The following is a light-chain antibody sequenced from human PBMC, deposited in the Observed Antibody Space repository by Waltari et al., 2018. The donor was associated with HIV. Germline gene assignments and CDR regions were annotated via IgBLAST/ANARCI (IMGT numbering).Light chain of an antibody. J-gene: IGKJ2*01. V-gene: IGKV2-30*01. CDR1: QSLVYSDGNTY. CDR3: MQGTHWPSYT. Sequence: DVVMTQSPLSLPVTLGPPASLSCRSSQSLVYSDGNTYLSWFQQRPGQSPRRLMYKVSNRDSGVPDRVSGSGSDTDFTLKISRVEAEDVGVYYCMQGTHWPSYTFGQGTKLEIK. CDR2: KVS.